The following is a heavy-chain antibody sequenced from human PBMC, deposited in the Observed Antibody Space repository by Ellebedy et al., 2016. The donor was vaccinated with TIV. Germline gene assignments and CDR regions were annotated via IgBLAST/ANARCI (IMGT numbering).Heavy chain of an antibody. Sequence: YSDGTTYYADSVKGRFTISRDNSKNTLYLQMNSLRAEDTANYYCAREAGTSGWYSGFQHWGQGTLVTVSS. V-gene: IGHV3-53*01. J-gene: IGHJ1*01. CDR3: AREAGTSGWYSGFQH. CDR2: YSDGTT. D-gene: IGHD6-19*01.